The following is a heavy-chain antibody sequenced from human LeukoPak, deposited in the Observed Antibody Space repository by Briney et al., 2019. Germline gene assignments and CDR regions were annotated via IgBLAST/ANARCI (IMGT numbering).Heavy chain of an antibody. CDR2: IYHSGST. CDR3: ARDQTGYCSSTSCYSGMDV. CDR1: GGSISSYS. V-gene: IGHV4-30-2*01. Sequence: SETLSLTCTVSGGSISSYSWSWIRQPPGKGLEWIGYIYHSGSTYYNPSLKSRVTISVDRSKNQFSLKLSSVTAADTAVYYCARDQTGYCSSTSCYSGMDVWGQGTTVTVSS. D-gene: IGHD2-2*02. J-gene: IGHJ6*02.